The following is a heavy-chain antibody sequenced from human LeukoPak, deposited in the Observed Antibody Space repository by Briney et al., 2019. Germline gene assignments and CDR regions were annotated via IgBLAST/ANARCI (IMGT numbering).Heavy chain of an antibody. CDR3: ARDGYAEYRLDY. Sequence: GGSLRLSCAASGFTFSSYWMSWVRQAPGKGLEWVANINQDGSEKNYVDSVKGRFTISRDNAKNSLYLQMNSLRAEDTAVYYCARDGYAEYRLDYWGQGTLVTVSS. J-gene: IGHJ4*02. CDR2: INQDGSEK. CDR1: GFTFSSYW. D-gene: IGHD2-2*01. V-gene: IGHV3-7*01.